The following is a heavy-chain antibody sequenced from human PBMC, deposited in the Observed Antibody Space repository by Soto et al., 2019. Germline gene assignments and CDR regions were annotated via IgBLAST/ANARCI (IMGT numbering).Heavy chain of an antibody. J-gene: IGHJ4*02. CDR1: GASISDYY. V-gene: IGHV4-4*07. D-gene: IGHD6-13*01. CDR2: IYASGNT. Sequence: SETLSLTCTVSGASISDYYWSWIRQPAGKGLECIGRIYASGNTNYNPSLKGRVTMSVDTSKNQFSLTLNSVTAADTAVYYCARESRSALGTVEHWGRGTLVTVSS. CDR3: ARESRSALGTVEH.